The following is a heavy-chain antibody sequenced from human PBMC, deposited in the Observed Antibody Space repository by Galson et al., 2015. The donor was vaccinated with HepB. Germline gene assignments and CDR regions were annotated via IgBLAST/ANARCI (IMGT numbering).Heavy chain of an antibody. CDR3: AKDGHVAVAGMYY. D-gene: IGHD6-19*01. V-gene: IGHV3-21*04. CDR2: ISSSSEYI. Sequence: SLRLSCAASGFTFSSYSMNWVRQAPGKGLEWVSSISSSSEYIYYADSLKGRFTVSRDNAKNSLYLQMNSLRAEDTAVYYCAKDGHVAVAGMYYWGQGTLVTVSS. J-gene: IGHJ4*02. CDR1: GFTFSSYS.